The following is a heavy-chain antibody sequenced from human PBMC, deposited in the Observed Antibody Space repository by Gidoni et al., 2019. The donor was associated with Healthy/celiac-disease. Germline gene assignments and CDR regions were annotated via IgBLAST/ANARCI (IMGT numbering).Heavy chain of an antibody. D-gene: IGHD6-6*01. CDR1: GFTFYDDT. Sequence: EVQLVESGGVVVQPGGSLRLSCAASGFTFYDDTMHWVRQAPGKGLECVSLNSWDGGSTYYADSVKGRFTISRDNSKNSLYLQMNSLRTEDTALYYCAKGSYSSSYYFDYWGQGTLVTVSS. V-gene: IGHV3-43*01. CDR2: NSWDGGST. CDR3: AKGSYSSSYYFDY. J-gene: IGHJ4*02.